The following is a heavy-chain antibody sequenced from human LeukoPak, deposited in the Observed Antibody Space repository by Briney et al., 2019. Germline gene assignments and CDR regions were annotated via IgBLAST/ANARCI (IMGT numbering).Heavy chain of an antibody. Sequence: GGSLRLSCAASGFTFSDYNMNWVRQSPEKGLEWVSSITSGTTYIYYADSVRGRFTLSRDNAKNSLYLQMNSLRAEDTAVYYCAREPPRFGDNWFDPWGQGTLVTVSS. CDR2: ITSGTTYI. J-gene: IGHJ5*02. CDR1: GFTFSDYN. V-gene: IGHV3-21*01. D-gene: IGHD3-10*01. CDR3: AREPPRFGDNWFDP.